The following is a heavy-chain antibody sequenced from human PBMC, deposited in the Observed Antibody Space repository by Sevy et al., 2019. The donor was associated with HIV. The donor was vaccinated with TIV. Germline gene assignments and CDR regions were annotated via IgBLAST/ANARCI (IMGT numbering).Heavy chain of an antibody. CDR1: GFTFSKYS. Sequence: GGSLRLSCAASGFTFSKYSMSWVRQPPGKGLEWVSTLSFGCGEIKHADSVQGRFTISRDNSKNSLYLQMNNLRAEDTAVYYCARAGCTKPHDYWGQGTLVPVSS. D-gene: IGHD2-8*01. CDR2: LSFGCGEI. CDR3: ARAGCTKPHDY. J-gene: IGHJ4*02. V-gene: IGHV3-23*01.